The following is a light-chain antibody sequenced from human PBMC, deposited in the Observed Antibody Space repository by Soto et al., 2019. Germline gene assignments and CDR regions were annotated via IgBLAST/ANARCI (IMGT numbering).Light chain of an antibody. J-gene: IGKJ4*01. CDR2: DAS. Sequence: DIQMTQSPSSLSASLGYIFTISVQASHNIYNYLNWYRQKPGKAPKLLIFDASNLERGVPSRFSGSGSRTHFSLNINNLQPEDVGTYFCQHYDNLPLTFGGGTKVDIK. CDR1: HNIYNY. CDR3: QHYDNLPLT. V-gene: IGKV1-33*01.